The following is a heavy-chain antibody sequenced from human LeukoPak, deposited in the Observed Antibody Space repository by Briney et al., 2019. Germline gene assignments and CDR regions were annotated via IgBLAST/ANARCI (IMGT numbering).Heavy chain of an antibody. CDR1: GGSISSYY. Sequence: NLSETLSLTCTVSGGSISSYYWSWIRQPAGKGLEWIGRIYTSGSTNYNPSLKSRVTMSVDRSKNQFSLKLSSVTAADTAVYYCARSYYYDSSGYPFYYFDYWGQGTLVTVSS. CDR3: ARSYYYDSSGYPFYYFDY. D-gene: IGHD3-22*01. CDR2: IYTSGST. V-gene: IGHV4-4*07. J-gene: IGHJ4*02.